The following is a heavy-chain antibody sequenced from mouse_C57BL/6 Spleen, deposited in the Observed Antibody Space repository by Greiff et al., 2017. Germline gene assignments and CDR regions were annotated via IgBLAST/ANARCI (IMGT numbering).Heavy chain of an antibody. D-gene: IGHD4-1*02. CDR2: IGYDGSN. V-gene: IGHV3-6*01. J-gene: IGHJ2*01. CDR1: GYSITSGYY. CDR3: ARESFNWGFYYVDD. Sequence: VQLQQSGPGLVKPSQSLSLTCSVTGYSITSGYYWNWIRQFPGNKLEWMGYIGYDGSNNYNPSLKNRISITRDTSKNQFFLKLNSVTTEDTATYYCARESFNWGFYYVDDGGQGTTLTVSS.